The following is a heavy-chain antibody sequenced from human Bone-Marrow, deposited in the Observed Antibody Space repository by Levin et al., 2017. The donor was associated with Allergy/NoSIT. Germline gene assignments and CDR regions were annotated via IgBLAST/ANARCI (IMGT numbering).Heavy chain of an antibody. CDR2: ISYDGSNK. CDR1: GFTFSSYG. J-gene: IGHJ4*02. D-gene: IGHD5-12*01. CDR3: AKDRDRRGYGAKYYFDY. Sequence: GGSLRLSCAASGFTFSSYGMHWVRQAPGKGLEWVAVISYDGSNKYYADSVKGRFTISRDNSKNTLYLQMNSLRAEDTAVYYCAKDRDRRGYGAKYYFDYWGQGTLVTVSS. V-gene: IGHV3-30*18.